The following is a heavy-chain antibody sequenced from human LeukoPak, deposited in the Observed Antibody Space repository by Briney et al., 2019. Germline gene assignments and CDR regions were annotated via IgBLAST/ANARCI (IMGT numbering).Heavy chain of an antibody. V-gene: IGHV1-2*06. CDR2: INPNSGGT. CDR3: ARDPQQLEDPYFDY. D-gene: IGHD6-13*01. CDR1: GYTFTGYY. J-gene: IGHJ4*02. Sequence: ASVKVSCKASGYTFTGYYMHWVRQAPGQGLEWMGRINPNSGGTNYAQKFQGRVTMTRDTSISTAYMELSSLRSEDTAVYYCARDPQQLEDPYFDYWGQGTLVTVSS.